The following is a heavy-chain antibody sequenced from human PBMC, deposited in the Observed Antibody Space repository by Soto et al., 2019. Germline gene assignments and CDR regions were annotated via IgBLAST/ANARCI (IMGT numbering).Heavy chain of an antibody. J-gene: IGHJ6*02. D-gene: IGHD3-3*01. CDR2: IVPVFGMG. V-gene: IGHV1-69*01. Sequence: QVLLAQSGAEVKKPGSSVKVSCQTSRGSFNTSPISWVRQAPGQGLEWLGDIVPVFGMGNSAQQFQDRLNLPADESTTSVCVAVSRLPPEETAVYFCATRPLRGRQYAYRSPATASLYHSGLGVWGHGTTVIVSS. CDR3: ATRPLRGRQYAYRSPATASLYHSGLGV. CDR1: RGSFNTSP.